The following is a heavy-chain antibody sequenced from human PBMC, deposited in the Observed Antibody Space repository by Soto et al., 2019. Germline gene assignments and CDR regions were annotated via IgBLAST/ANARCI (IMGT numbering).Heavy chain of an antibody. CDR1: GFPFSSYD. Sequence: EVQLLESGGGLVQPGGSLRLYCAASGFPFSSYDMSWVRQAPGKGLEWVSSFIDSGGSTFYADSVKGRFIISKDNSKNTLYLQMNILRAEDTAVYYCAKGAWCDDWGQGTLVTVSS. CDR3: AKGAWCDD. CDR2: FIDSGGST. V-gene: IGHV3-23*01. D-gene: IGHD6-19*01. J-gene: IGHJ4*02.